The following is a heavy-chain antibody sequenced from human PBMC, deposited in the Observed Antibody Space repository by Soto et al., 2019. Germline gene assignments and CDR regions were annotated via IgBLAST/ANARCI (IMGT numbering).Heavy chain of an antibody. CDR3: ARSPYTIFGVVPTTGWFDP. CDR1: GYTFTSYG. CDR2: ISAYNGNT. Sequence: VKVSCKASGYTFTSYGISWVRQAPGQGLEWMGWISAYNGNTNYAQKLQGRVTMTTDTSTSTAYMELRSLKSDDTAVYYCARSPYTIFGVVPTTGWFDPWGQGTLVTV. J-gene: IGHJ5*02. V-gene: IGHV1-18*04. D-gene: IGHD3-3*01.